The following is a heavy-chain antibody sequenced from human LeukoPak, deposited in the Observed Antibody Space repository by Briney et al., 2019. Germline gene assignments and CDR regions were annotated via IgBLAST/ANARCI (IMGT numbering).Heavy chain of an antibody. J-gene: IGHJ5*02. D-gene: IGHD2-2*01. CDR3: ARVLPAAILRSNIWFLP. V-gene: IGHV1-18*01. CDR1: GYTFTSYG. CDR2: ISAYNGNT. Sequence: ASVKVSCKASGYTFTSYGISWVRQAPGQGLEWMGWISAYNGNTNYAQKLQGRVTMTTDTSTSTAYMELRSLRSDDTAVYYCARVLPAAILRSNIWFLPWGQGELVTVSS.